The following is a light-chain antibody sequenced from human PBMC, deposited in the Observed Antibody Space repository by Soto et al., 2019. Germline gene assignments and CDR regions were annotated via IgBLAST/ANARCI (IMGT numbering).Light chain of an antibody. J-gene: IGKJ4*01. CDR1: QSVSSY. CDR3: QQRSNWPQLT. CDR2: DAS. Sequence: EIVLTQSPATLSLSPGERATLSCRASQSVSSYLAWYQQKPGQDPRLLIYDASNRATGIPARFSGSGSGTDFTLTISSLAPEDFAVYYCQQRSNWPQLTFGGGTKGEIK. V-gene: IGKV3-11*01.